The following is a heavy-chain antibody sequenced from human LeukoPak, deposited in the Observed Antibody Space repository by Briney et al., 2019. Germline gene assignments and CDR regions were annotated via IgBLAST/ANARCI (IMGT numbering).Heavy chain of an antibody. CDR3: VRSPIGASAH. CDR2: ISPNNGDT. D-gene: IGHD4/OR15-4a*01. V-gene: IGHV1-2*02. Sequence: GASVKVSCKPSGYTFTDSYIHGVRQAPGVGRQWMGWISPNNGDTKYAEDFQDRVTMTRDTSINTAYMELTGLTPDDTAVYYCVRSPIGASAHWGRGTLVTVSS. J-gene: IGHJ4*02. CDR1: GYTFTDSY.